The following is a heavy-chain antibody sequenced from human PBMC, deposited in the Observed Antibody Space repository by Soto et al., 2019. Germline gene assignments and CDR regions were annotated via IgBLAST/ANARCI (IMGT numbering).Heavy chain of an antibody. Sequence: EVQLLESGGGLVQPGGSLRLSCAGSGFTFINYAMNWVRQVPGKGLEWVSSISGGGDAAFFPDSVRGRFTISRDNAKNTVTLQMSSLGVDDTAVYYCGRKILWSTGLENYWYFDVWGRGTPVTVSS. CDR1: GFTFINYA. CDR3: GRKILWSTGLENYWYFDV. D-gene: IGHD2-21*01. J-gene: IGHJ2*01. V-gene: IGHV3-23*01. CDR2: ISGGGDAA.